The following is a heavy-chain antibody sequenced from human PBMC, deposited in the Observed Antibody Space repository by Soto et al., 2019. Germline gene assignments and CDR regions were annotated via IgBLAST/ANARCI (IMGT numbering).Heavy chain of an antibody. J-gene: IGHJ3*02. CDR2: IKPDGSDK. CDR3: ARGSSNAFDI. V-gene: IGHV3-7*02. Sequence: EVQLVESGGGLVQPGESLRLSCAASGFSFYNYWMNWVRQAPGKGPEWVANIKPDGSDKNYVYSVKGRFTISRDNAKNSLFLQMNSLRAEDTAVYYCARGSSNAFDIWGQGTMVTVSS. CDR1: GFSFYNYW.